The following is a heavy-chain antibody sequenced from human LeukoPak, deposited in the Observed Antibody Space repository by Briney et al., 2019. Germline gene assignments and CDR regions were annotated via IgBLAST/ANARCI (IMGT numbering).Heavy chain of an antibody. J-gene: IGHJ6*02. CDR1: GYTFTSYG. D-gene: IGHD6-13*01. V-gene: IGHV1-69*13. CDR3: ARVEYEAAAGTSSYYNYGLDV. Sequence: SVTVSCKASGYTFTSYGISWVRQAPGQGLEWMGGIIPIFGTANYAQKFQGRVTITADESTSTAYMELSSLRSEDTAVYYCARVEYEAAAGTSSYYNYGLDVWGQGTTVTVSS. CDR2: IIPIFGTA.